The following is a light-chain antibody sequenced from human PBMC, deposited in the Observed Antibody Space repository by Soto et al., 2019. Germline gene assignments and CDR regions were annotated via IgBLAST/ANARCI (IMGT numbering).Light chain of an antibody. CDR1: SSNIGSNT. V-gene: IGLV1-44*01. CDR2: SNN. J-gene: IGLJ2*01. CDR3: ATWDDRLNGPV. Sequence: VLTQPPSASGTPGQRVTISCSGSSSNIGSNTVNWYQQLPGTAPKLLIYSNNQRPSGVPDRFSGSKSGTSASLAISGLQSEDEADYYCATWDDRLNGPVFGGGTKLTVL.